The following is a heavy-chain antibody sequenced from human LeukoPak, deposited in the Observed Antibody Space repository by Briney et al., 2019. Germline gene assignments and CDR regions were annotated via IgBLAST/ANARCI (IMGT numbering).Heavy chain of an antibody. CDR2: ISSSSSYI. V-gene: IGHV3-21*01. CDR1: GFTFSSYS. CDR3: ARDMVAGTYDY. Sequence: GGSLRLSCAASGFTFSSYSMSWVRQAPGKGLEWVSSISSSSSYIYYADSVKGRFAISRDNAKNSLYLQMNSLRAEDTAVYYCARDMVAGTYDYWGQGTLVTVSS. D-gene: IGHD6-19*01. J-gene: IGHJ4*02.